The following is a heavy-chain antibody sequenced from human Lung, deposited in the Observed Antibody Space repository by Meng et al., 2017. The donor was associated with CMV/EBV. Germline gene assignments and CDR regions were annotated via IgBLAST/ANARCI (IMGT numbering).Heavy chain of an antibody. J-gene: IGHJ4*02. CDR3: VRDGHSWNFDD. V-gene: IGHV3-74*01. CDR1: GFTFSDYW. D-gene: IGHD6-13*01. Sequence: GESXKISCTASGFTFSDYWMHWVRQTPGKGLLWVSRIKGDGSHTIYGDSVKGRFTISRDNAKNTLYLQMNTLRVEDTAVYYCVRDGHSWNFDDWGQGSRVTVSS. CDR2: IKGDGSHT.